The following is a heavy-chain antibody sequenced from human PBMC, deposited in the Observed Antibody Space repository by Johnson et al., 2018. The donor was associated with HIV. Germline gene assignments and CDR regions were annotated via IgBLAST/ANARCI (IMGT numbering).Heavy chain of an antibody. CDR1: GFIFDDYG. Sequence: VLLVESGGGLVQPGGSLRLSCAASGFIFDDYGMSWVRQAPGKGLEWVSGINWNGGTKDYADSVKGRFTISRDNAKNSLYLQMNSLRAEDTALYYCARALYFYDSTSPLESEAFDIWGQGTMVTVSS. J-gene: IGHJ3*02. CDR2: INWNGGTK. CDR3: ARALYFYDSTSPLESEAFDI. V-gene: IGHV3-20*04. D-gene: IGHD3-22*01.